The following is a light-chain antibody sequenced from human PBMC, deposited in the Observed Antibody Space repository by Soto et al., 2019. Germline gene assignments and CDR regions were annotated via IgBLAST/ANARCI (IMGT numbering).Light chain of an antibody. CDR1: SSDVGSYDY. CDR2: DVN. V-gene: IGLV2-14*03. Sequence: QSALTQPASVSGSPGQSITFSCTGTSSDVGSYDYVSWHQQHPGKAPKLIIYDVNNRPSGVSSRFSGSKSGNTASLIISGLQTEDEADYYCCAYSTSGTHVFGTGTKLTVL. CDR3: CAYSTSGTHV. J-gene: IGLJ1*01.